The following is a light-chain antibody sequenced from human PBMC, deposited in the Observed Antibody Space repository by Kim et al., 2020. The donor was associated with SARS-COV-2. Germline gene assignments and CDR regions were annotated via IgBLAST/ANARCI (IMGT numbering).Light chain of an antibody. J-gene: IGKJ4*01. CDR1: QSVNNNY. V-gene: IGKV3-20*01. CDR2: GAS. Sequence: CPGERATGSCRASQSVNNNYLAWYQQKPGQPPRLLIYGASSRATGIPDRFSGSGSETDFILTISRLDPEDFAVYYCQHYGTSPLTFGGGTKVDIK. CDR3: QHYGTSPLT.